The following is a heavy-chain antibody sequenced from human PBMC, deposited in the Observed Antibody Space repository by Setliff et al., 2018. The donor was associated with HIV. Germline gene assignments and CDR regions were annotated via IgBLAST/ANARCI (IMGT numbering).Heavy chain of an antibody. J-gene: IGHJ4*02. D-gene: IGHD5-18*01. CDR3: AKGGYGGAYYVAGY. Sequence: GGSLRLSCEASGFRVTDTYMAWVRQAPGKGLEWVTLIYKAGKTYYADFVKGRFPIARDDTKNTVSLQMTNLEPGDTAMYYCAKGGYGGAYYVAGYWGQGTKVTVSS. CDR1: GFRVTDTY. CDR2: IYKAGKT. V-gene: IGHV3-53*01.